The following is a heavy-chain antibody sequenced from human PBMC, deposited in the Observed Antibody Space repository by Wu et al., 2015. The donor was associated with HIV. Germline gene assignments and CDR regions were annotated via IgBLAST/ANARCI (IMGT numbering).Heavy chain of an antibody. CDR2: VNHNGST. CDR3: ARGPRIDYNRMNWFDP. CDR1: GGSFSGYF. V-gene: IGHV4-34*02. J-gene: IGHJ5*02. Sequence: QVQLQQWGAGLLKTSETLSLTCAVSGGSFSGYFWNWIRQPPEKALEWIGEVNHNGSTNYNPSLKSRVMVSIDTSKNQFSLNLNSVTAADTAVYYCARGPRIDYNRMNWFDPWGQGTLVTVSS. D-gene: IGHD3-10*01.